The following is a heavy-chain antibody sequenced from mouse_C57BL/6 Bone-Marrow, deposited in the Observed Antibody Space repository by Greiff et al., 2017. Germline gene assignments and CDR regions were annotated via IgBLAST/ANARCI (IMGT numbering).Heavy chain of an antibody. J-gene: IGHJ2*01. CDR1: GYTFTSYW. Sequence: QVQLQQPGAELVMPGASVKLSCKASGYTFTSYWMHWVKQRPGQGLEWIGEIDPSDSYTNYNQKFKGKSTLTVDKSSSTAYMQLSSLTSEDSAVYYGAREGYDYVDYWGQGTTLTVSS. CDR2: IDPSDSYT. CDR3: AREGYDYVDY. D-gene: IGHD2-3*01. V-gene: IGHV1-69*01.